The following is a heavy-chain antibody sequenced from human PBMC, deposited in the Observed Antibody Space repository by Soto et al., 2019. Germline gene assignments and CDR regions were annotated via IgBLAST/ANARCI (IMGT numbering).Heavy chain of an antibody. J-gene: IGHJ3*02. V-gene: IGHV1-69*01. CDR3: ARDREMATSTPNGAFAI. CDR1: GGTFSSYA. D-gene: IGHD5-12*01. Sequence: QVQLVQSGAEVKKPGSSVKVSCKASGGTFSSYAISWVRQAPGQGLEWMGGIIPIFGTANYAQKFQGRVTITADESTSTAYMELSRLRSEDTAVYYCARDREMATSTPNGAFAIWGQGTMVTVSS. CDR2: IIPIFGTA.